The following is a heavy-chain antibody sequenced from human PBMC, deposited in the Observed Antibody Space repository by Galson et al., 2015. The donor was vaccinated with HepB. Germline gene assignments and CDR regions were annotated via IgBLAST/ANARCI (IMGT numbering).Heavy chain of an antibody. J-gene: IGHJ2*01. D-gene: IGHD4-23*01. CDR2: ISYDGSNK. Sequence: SLRLSCAASGFTFSSYGMHWVRQAPGKGLEWVAVISYDGSNKYYADSVKGRFTISRDNSKNTLYLQMNSLRAEDTAVYYCAKGGGNYGGNSDWYFDLWGRGTLVTVSS. CDR3: AKGGGNYGGNSDWYFDL. V-gene: IGHV3-30*18. CDR1: GFTFSSYG.